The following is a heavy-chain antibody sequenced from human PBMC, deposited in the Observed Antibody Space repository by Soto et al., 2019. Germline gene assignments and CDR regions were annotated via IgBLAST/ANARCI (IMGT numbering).Heavy chain of an antibody. CDR3: AKDNCISTSCYRLYNWFDP. Sequence: QVQLVESGGGVFQPGRSLRLSCAASGFTFSSYGMHWVRQAPGKGLEWVAVLSYDGSNKYYADSVKGRFTISRDNSKNTLYLQMNSLRAEDTAVYYCAKDNCISTSCYRLYNWFDPWGQGTLVTVSS. CDR2: LSYDGSNK. CDR1: GFTFSSYG. J-gene: IGHJ5*02. D-gene: IGHD2-2*01. V-gene: IGHV3-30*18.